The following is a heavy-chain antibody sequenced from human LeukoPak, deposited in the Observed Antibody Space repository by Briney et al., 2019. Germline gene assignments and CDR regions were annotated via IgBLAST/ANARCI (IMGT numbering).Heavy chain of an antibody. CDR2: IYYSGST. V-gene: IGHV4-59*08. Sequence: SETLSLTCTVSGGSISSYYWSWIRQPPGKGLEWIGYIYYSGSTNYNPSLKSRVTISVDTSKNQFSLKLSSVTAADTAVYYCARHDVKLDPSWAGDAFDIWGQGTMVTVSS. CDR3: ARHDVKLDPSWAGDAFDI. CDR1: GGSISSYY. J-gene: IGHJ3*02. D-gene: IGHD1-1*01.